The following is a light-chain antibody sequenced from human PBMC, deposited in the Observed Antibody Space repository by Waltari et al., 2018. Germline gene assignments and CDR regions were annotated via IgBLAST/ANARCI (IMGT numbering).Light chain of an antibody. J-gene: IGKJ1*01. V-gene: IGKV3-20*01. CDR2: DAS. CDR3: QQYGSLLWT. CDR1: ESVSVDY. Sequence: IVLTQSPGTLSLSPGGRATLSCRASESVSVDYLAWYQQKPGQAPRLLIYDASTRATGVPDRFSGSGSGTDFTITISRLEPEDFAVYYCQQYGSLLWTFGQGTKVAIK.